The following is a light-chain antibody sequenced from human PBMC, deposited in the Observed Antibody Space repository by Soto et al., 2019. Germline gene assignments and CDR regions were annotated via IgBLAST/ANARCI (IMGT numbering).Light chain of an antibody. J-gene: IGKJ2*01. CDR1: QSVSSY. CDR3: QQRSIWPQT. V-gene: IGKV3-11*01. CDR2: DAS. Sequence: EIVLTQSPATLSLSPGERATLSCRASQSVSSYLAWYQQKPGQAPRLLIYDASNRATGIPARFSGSGSGTDFTLTISSVEPEDSAVYYCQQRSIWPQTFGQGTKLEIK.